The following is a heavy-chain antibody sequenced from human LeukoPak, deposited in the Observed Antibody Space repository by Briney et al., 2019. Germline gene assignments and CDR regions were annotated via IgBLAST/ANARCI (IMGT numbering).Heavy chain of an antibody. CDR1: GFTFSSYS. CDR3: TRGQSYCGADCYSD. Sequence: GGSLRLSCAASGFTFSSYSMAWVRQAPGKGLEWVSYISSSSSNIYYADSVEGRFTISRDNSKNTLYLDMNSLRAEDTALYYCTRGQSYCGADCYSDWGQGTLVTVSS. J-gene: IGHJ4*02. D-gene: IGHD2-21*02. CDR2: ISSSSSNI. V-gene: IGHV3-48*01.